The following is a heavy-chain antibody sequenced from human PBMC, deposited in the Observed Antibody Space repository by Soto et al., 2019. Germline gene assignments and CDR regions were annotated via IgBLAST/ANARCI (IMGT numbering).Heavy chain of an antibody. V-gene: IGHV4-4*02. J-gene: IGHJ6*02. CDR1: GGSISSSNW. Sequence: SETLSLTCAVSGGSISSSNWWSWVRQPPGKGLEWIGEIYHSGSTNYNPSLKSRVTISVDKSKNQFSLELSSVTAADTAVYYCARVGVVGNYYGMDVWGQGTTVTVSS. CDR2: IYHSGST. D-gene: IGHD2-21*01. CDR3: ARVGVVGNYYGMDV.